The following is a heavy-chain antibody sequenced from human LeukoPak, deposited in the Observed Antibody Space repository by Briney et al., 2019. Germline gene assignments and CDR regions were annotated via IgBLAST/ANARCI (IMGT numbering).Heavy chain of an antibody. D-gene: IGHD3-22*01. V-gene: IGHV4-30-4*08. CDR2: IYYSGST. CDR1: GGSISSGDYY. J-gene: IGHJ3*02. Sequence: SETLSLTCTVYGGSISSGDYYWSLIRQPPGKGLEWIGYIYYSGSTYYNPSLKSRVTISVDTSKNQFSLKLSSVTAADTAVYYCARPVVIDDAFDIWGQGTMVTVSS. CDR3: ARPVVIDDAFDI.